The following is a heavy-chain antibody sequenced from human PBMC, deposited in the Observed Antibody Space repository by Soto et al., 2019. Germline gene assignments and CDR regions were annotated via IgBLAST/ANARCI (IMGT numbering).Heavy chain of an antibody. Sequence: QVQLVQSGAEVKKPGASVKVSCKASGYTFTSYGISWVRQAPGQGLEWMGWISAYNGNTNYAQKLQGRVTMTTDTSTSTAYMELRRLRSDDTAVYYCARDMVRGVILTTRWFDPWGQGTLVSVSS. V-gene: IGHV1-18*01. CDR1: GYTFTSYG. CDR3: ARDMVRGVILTTRWFDP. CDR2: ISAYNGNT. D-gene: IGHD3-10*01. J-gene: IGHJ5*02.